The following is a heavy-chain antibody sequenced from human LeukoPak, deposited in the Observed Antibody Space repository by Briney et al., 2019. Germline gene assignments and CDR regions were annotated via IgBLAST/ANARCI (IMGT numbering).Heavy chain of an antibody. CDR3: ARDLRRPGAFDI. CDR1: GYTFTSYG. J-gene: IGHJ3*02. Sequence: ASVKVSCKASGYTFTSYGISWVRQAPGQGLEWMGWISAYNGNTNYAQKLRGRVTMTTDTSTSTAYMELRSLRSDDTAVYYCARDLRRPGAFDIWGQGTMVTVSS. V-gene: IGHV1-18*01. CDR2: ISAYNGNT.